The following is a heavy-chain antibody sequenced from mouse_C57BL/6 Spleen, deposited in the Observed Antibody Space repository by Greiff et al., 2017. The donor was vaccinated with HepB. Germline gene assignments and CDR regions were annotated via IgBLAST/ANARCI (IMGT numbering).Heavy chain of an antibody. CDR2: INYDGSST. V-gene: IGHV5-16*01. CDR1: GFTFSDYY. CDR3: ARDPSSYYAMDY. Sequence: EVQLVESEGGLVQPGSSMKLSCTASGFTFSDYYMAWVRQVPEKGLEWVANINYDGSSTYYLDSLKSRFIISRDNAKNILYLQMSSLKSEDTATYYCARDPSSYYAMDYWGQGTSVTVSS. J-gene: IGHJ4*01.